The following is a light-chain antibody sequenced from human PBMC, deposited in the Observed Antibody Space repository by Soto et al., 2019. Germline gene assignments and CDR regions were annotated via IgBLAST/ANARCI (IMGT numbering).Light chain of an antibody. CDR3: QQYNDWPPLT. Sequence: EIVMTQSPATLSVSPGERATLSCRASQSVSSNLAWYQQKPGQAPRLLIYGASTRATGIPARFSGSGSGTEFTLTVSSVQSVDFAVYYCQQYNDWPPLTFGGGTKVEIK. V-gene: IGKV3-15*01. CDR1: QSVSSN. CDR2: GAS. J-gene: IGKJ4*01.